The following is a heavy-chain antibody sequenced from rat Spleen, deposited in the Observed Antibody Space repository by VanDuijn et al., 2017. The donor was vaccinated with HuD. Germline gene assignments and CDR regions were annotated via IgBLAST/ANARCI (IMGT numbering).Heavy chain of an antibody. D-gene: IGHD4-3*01. CDR1: GFSLNNYG. V-gene: IGHV2-13*01. Sequence: QVQLKESGPGLVQPSQTLSLTCTVSGFSLNNYGVIWVRQPPGKGLEWMGVIWGDGSTKYNSALKSRLSISRDTSKSQVYLKMNSLQTDDTGTYYCTRAQGYNYWYFDFWGPGTMVTVSS. CDR2: IWGDGST. CDR3: TRAQGYNYWYFDF. J-gene: IGHJ1*01.